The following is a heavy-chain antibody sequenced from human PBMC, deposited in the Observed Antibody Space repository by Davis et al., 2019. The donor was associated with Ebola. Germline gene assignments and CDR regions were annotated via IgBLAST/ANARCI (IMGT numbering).Heavy chain of an antibody. D-gene: IGHD4-17*01. V-gene: IGHV3-23*01. CDR3: TRHVSGDFWYFDL. Sequence: GESLKISCAASGFTFSSYSMSWVRQAPGKGLEWVSTYGTSADTYYADSVKGRFTISRDNSKNTLYLQMNSLRAEDTAVYYCTRHVSGDFWYFDLWGRGTLVTVSS. J-gene: IGHJ2*01. CDR1: GFTFSSYS. CDR2: GTSADT.